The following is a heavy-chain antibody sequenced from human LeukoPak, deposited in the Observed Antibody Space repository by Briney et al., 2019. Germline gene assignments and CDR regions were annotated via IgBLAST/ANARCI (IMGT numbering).Heavy chain of an antibody. Sequence: SETLSLTCAVSGGSISSNNWWSWVRQPPGKGLEWIGEIYHRGNSNYNPSLKSRVTISVDKSNNQFSLKLSSVTAADTAVYYCARDVGARLPGYWGQGTLVTVSS. V-gene: IGHV4-4*02. CDR3: ARDVGARLPGY. J-gene: IGHJ4*02. CDR1: GGSISSNNW. CDR2: IYHRGNS. D-gene: IGHD6-6*01.